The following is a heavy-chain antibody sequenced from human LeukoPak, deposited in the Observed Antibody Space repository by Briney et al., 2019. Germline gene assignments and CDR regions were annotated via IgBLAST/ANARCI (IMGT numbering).Heavy chain of an antibody. Sequence: ASVTVSFKASGYTFTSYYMHWVRQAPGQGLEWMGIINPSGGSTSYAQKFQGRVTMTRDTSTSTVYMELSSLRSEDTAVYYCARVLAADSRAYYFDYWGQGTLVTVSS. D-gene: IGHD3-3*02. CDR1: GYTFTSYY. J-gene: IGHJ4*02. CDR2: INPSGGST. CDR3: ARVLAADSRAYYFDY. V-gene: IGHV1-46*01.